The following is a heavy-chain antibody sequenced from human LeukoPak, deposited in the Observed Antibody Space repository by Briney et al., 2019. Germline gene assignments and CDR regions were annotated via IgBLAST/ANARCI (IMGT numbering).Heavy chain of an antibody. J-gene: IGHJ6*02. CDR1: GGSISSSSYF. V-gene: IGHV4-39*01. CDR3: VRLVRYGMDV. Sequence: SETLSLTCTVSGGSISSSSYFWGWIRQPPGKGLEWIGSIYYSGSTYYKPSLKSRVTISVDTSKNQFSLKLSSVTAADTAVYYCVRLVRYGMDVWGQGTTVTVSS. CDR2: IYYSGST. D-gene: IGHD1-26*01.